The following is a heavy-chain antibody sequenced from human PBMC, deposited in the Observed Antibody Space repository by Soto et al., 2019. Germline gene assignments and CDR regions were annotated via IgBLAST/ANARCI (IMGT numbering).Heavy chain of an antibody. V-gene: IGHV1-8*01. CDR1: GYTFTSYD. D-gene: IGHD1-26*01. Sequence: QVKLVQSGAEVKKPGASVKVSCKASGYTFTSYDINWVRQAPGQGLAGMGWMKRNSGNTGYAQKFQGRVTITRNTSISPAYLELSSMSSEDTAVYYCARERSGSSDYWGQGTLVTVSS. CDR3: ARERSGSSDY. CDR2: MKRNSGNT. J-gene: IGHJ4*02.